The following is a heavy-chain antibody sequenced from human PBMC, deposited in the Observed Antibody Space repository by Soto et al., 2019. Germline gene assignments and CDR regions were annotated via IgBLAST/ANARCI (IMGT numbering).Heavy chain of an antibody. D-gene: IGHD3-3*01. V-gene: IGHV3-33*01. J-gene: IGHJ6*02. CDR3: ARDEGYDFWSGYYRDYYYGMDV. Sequence: GGSLRLSCAASGFTFSSYGMHWVRQAPGKGLEWVAVIWYDGSNKYYADSVKGRFTISRDNSKNTLYLQMNSLRAEDTAVYYCARDEGYDFWSGYYRDYYYGMDVWGQGTTVTVSS. CDR1: GFTFSSYG. CDR2: IWYDGSNK.